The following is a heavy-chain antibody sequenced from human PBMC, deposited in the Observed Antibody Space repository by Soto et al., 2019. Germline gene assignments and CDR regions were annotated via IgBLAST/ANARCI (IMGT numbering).Heavy chain of an antibody. V-gene: IGHV4-31*03. CDR3: ARVVSRYYDFWSGPHYFDY. CDR1: GGSISSGGYY. CDR2: IYYSGST. J-gene: IGHJ4*02. D-gene: IGHD3-3*01. Sequence: QVQLQESGPGLVKPSQTLSLTCTVSGGSISSGGYYWSWIRQHPGKGLEWIGYIYYSGSTYYNPSLKSRVTLSVDTSKNQFSLKLSSVTAADTAVYYCARVVSRYYDFWSGPHYFDYWGQGTLVTVSS.